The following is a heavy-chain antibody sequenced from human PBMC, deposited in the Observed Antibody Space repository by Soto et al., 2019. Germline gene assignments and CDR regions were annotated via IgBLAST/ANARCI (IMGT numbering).Heavy chain of an antibody. CDR2: IYFSGST. V-gene: IGHV4-39*01. CDR3: ASTRFWSGYDYYYYYGMDV. CDR1: GGSISGGTYY. D-gene: IGHD3-3*01. J-gene: IGHJ6*02. Sequence: SETLSLTCTVSGGSISGGTYYWSWIRQPPGQGLEWIGYIYFSGSTYYNPSLKSRVTISVDTSKNQFSLTLSSVTAADTAVYYCASTRFWSGYDYYYYYGMDVWGQGTTVTVSS.